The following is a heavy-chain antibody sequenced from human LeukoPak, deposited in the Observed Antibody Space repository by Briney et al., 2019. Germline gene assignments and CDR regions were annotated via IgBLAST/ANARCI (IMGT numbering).Heavy chain of an antibody. D-gene: IGHD7-27*01. J-gene: IGHJ4*02. V-gene: IGHV4-59*01. Sequence: SETLSLTCTVSGGSISSYYWSWIRQPPGKGLEWIGYIYYSGSTNYNPSLKSRVTISVDTSKNQFSLKLSSVTAADTAVYYCARELGASFDYWGQGTLVTVSS. CDR3: ARELGASFDY. CDR1: GGSISSYY. CDR2: IYYSGST.